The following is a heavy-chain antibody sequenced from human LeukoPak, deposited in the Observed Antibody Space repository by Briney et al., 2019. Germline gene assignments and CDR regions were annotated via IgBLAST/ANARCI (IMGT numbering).Heavy chain of an antibody. CDR3: GREIFYGSGSPKIDS. Sequence: PGGSLRVSCTASGFTFSSHRMHWFRQVPGKGLVWVSRINSDGSSTGYADSVKGRFTVSRDNAKNTLYLQMTSLRVEDTAVYYCGREIFYGSGSPKIDSWGQGTLVTVSS. J-gene: IGHJ4*02. D-gene: IGHD3-10*01. CDR1: GFTFSSHR. V-gene: IGHV3-74*01. CDR2: INSDGSST.